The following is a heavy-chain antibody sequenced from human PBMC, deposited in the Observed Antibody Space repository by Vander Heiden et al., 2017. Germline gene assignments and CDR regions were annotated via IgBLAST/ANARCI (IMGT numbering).Heavy chain of an antibody. CDR3: ARDKSYYGSGDY. D-gene: IGHD3-10*01. J-gene: IGHJ4*02. CDR2: ISWNSIRI. CDR1: GFTFADYA. V-gene: IGHV3-9*01. Sequence: EVQLVESGGGLVQPGRSLRLSCAGPGFTFADYAMHWVRQAPGKGLEWVSGISWNSIRIGYADSVKGRFTISRDNAENSLYLQMNSLRTEDTALYYCARDKSYYGSGDYWGQGTLVTVSS.